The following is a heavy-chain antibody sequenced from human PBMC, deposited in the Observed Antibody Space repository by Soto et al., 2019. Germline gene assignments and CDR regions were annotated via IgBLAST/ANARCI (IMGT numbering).Heavy chain of an antibody. V-gene: IGHV3-15*01. J-gene: IGHJ4*02. CDR3: TTDVRRLRQTRPRY. Sequence: GGSLRLSCAASGFTFSNAWMSWVRQAPWKGLEWVGRIKSKTDGGTTDYAAPVKGRFTISRDDSKNTLYLQMNSLKTEDTAVYYCTTDVRRLRQTRPRYWGQGTLVTVSS. CDR2: IKSKTDGGTT. D-gene: IGHD4-17*01. CDR1: GFTFSNAW.